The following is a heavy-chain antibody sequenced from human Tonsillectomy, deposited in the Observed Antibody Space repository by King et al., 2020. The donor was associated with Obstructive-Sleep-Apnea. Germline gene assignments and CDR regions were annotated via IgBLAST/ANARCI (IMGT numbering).Heavy chain of an antibody. J-gene: IGHJ3*02. CDR3: ARLTMTDDAFDI. CDR1: GCSLNNARMG. Sequence: VTLKESDPVLVKPTETLTLTCTVSGCSLNNARMGVSWILQPPGNALERLAHIFSNDKKTYRTSLKSTLTISKDTSKSQVVLTMTNMDPVDTATYYCARLTMTDDAFDIWGQGTMVTVSS. D-gene: IGHD3-22*01. CDR2: IFSNDKK. V-gene: IGHV2-26*01.